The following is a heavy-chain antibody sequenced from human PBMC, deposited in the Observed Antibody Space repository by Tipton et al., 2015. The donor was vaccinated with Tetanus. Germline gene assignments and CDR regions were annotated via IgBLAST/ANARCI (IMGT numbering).Heavy chain of an antibody. CDR3: AREHSIGRQRRFDH. CDR2: ICSSGSTI. CDR1: GFTFSDYY. Sequence: SLRLSCAASGFTFSDYYMSWIRQAPGKGLERLSYICSSGSTIYYADAVKGRFTISRDNAKNSLYVQMNSLRDEDSAVYYCAREHSIGRQRRFDHWGQGTLVTVSS. J-gene: IGHJ4*02. D-gene: IGHD3-3*02. V-gene: IGHV3-11*04.